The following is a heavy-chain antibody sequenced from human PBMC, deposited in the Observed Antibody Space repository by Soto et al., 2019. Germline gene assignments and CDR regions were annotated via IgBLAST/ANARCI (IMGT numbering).Heavy chain of an antibody. D-gene: IGHD6-19*01. V-gene: IGHV3-30*18. Sequence: SLRLSCAASGFTFSRYGMHWVRQAPGKGLEWVAVISYDGSNKYYADSVKGRFTISRDNSKNTLYLQMNSLRAEDTAVYYCAKDFSQCLVHLAYYYYGMDVWGQGTTVTVSS. CDR1: GFTFSRYG. J-gene: IGHJ6*02. CDR3: AKDFSQCLVHLAYYYYGMDV. CDR2: ISYDGSNK.